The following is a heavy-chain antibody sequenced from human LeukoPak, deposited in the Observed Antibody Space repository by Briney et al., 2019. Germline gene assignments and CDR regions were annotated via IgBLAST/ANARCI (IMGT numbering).Heavy chain of an antibody. CDR1: GFTFSSYE. V-gene: IGHV3-48*03. CDR3: AELGITMIGGV. CDR2: ISSSGSTI. J-gene: IGHJ6*04. Sequence: GGSLRLSCAASGFTFSSYEMNWVRQAPGKGLEWVSYISSSGSTIHYADSVKGRFTMSRDNAKNSLYLQMNSLRAEDTAIYYCAELGITMIGGVWGKGTTVTISS. D-gene: IGHD3-10*02.